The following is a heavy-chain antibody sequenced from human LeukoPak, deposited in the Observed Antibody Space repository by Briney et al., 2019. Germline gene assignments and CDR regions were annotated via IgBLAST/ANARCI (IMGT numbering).Heavy chain of an antibody. D-gene: IGHD3-22*01. CDR3: ARRRYYDGSGYLE. CDR1: GDSVRRSDSY. Sequence: SETLSLTXSVSGDSVRRSDSYWNWIRQPPGKGLEWIGTIYYSGRTYYSPSLKSRVTMSVDPSNNQFSLNLRSVTAADTAVYYCARRRYYDGSGYLEWGQGTLLSVSS. V-gene: IGHV4-39*01. J-gene: IGHJ1*01. CDR2: IYYSGRT.